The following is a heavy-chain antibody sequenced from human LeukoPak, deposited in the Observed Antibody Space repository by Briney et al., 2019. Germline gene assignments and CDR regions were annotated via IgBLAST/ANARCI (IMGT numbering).Heavy chain of an antibody. CDR3: ARHQEAAAASGYFDY. D-gene: IGHD6-13*01. Sequence: SVKVSCKASGGTFSSYAISWVRQAPGQGLEWMGGIIPIFGTTNFAQKFRGRVTITADESTDTAYMELSSLKSDDTAMYYCARHQEAAAASGYFDYWGQGTLLTVSS. CDR1: GGTFSSYA. J-gene: IGHJ4*02. CDR2: IIPIFGTT. V-gene: IGHV1-69*13.